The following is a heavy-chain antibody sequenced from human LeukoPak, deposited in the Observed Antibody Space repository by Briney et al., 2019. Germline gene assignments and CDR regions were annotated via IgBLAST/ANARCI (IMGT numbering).Heavy chain of an antibody. V-gene: IGHV1-58*01. CDR2: IVVGSGNT. CDR3: AADAGFRYYYYGMDV. Sequence: SVKVSCKASGFTFTSSAVQWVRQARGQRLEWIGWIVVGSGNTNYAQKFQERVTITRDMSTSTAYMELSSLRSEDTAVYYCAADAGFRYYYYGMDVWGQGTTVTVSS. D-gene: IGHD3-10*01. CDR1: GFTFTSSA. J-gene: IGHJ6*02.